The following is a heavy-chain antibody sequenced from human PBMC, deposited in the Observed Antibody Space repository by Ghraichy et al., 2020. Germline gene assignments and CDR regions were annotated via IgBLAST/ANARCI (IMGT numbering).Heavy chain of an antibody. J-gene: IGHJ5*02. CDR3: GTYLAGAAGRGS. V-gene: IGHV4-61*08. CDR2: RQFGGST. Sequence: SQTLSLTCSVSGASVSSGAYHWTWIRQAPGKGLEWIGQRQFGGSTGYNPSLKNRVTILPDTSKNQFSLELTSVTAADTAVYFCGTYLAGAAGRGSWGQGILVTVS. D-gene: IGHD6-13*01. CDR1: GASVSSGAYH.